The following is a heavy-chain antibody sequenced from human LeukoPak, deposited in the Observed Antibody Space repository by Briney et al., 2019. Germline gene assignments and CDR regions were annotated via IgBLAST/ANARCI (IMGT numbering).Heavy chain of an antibody. CDR1: GGSISSYC. Sequence: SETLSLTCTVSGGSISSYCWSWIRQPPGKGLEWIGYIYYSGSTNYNPSLKSRVTISVDTSKNQFSLKLSSVTAADTAVYYCARDSSAYYDFWSGTYGMDVWGQGTTVTVSS. V-gene: IGHV4-59*01. J-gene: IGHJ6*02. CDR2: IYYSGST. CDR3: ARDSSAYYDFWSGTYGMDV. D-gene: IGHD3-3*01.